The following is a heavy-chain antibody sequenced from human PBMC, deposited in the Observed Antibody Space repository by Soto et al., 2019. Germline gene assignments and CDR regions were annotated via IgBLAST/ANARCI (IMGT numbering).Heavy chain of an antibody. CDR2: IYASGSP. Sequence: SETLSLTCTISGGSVSVYYWSWIRQPTGQGLEWIGYIYASGSPYYNPPLRSRVTISADTSKNQISLKLTSPTAADTAVYYCARGVGSSPPQYWGRGTLVTVSS. V-gene: IGHV4-59*02. D-gene: IGHD1-26*01. CDR1: GGSVSVYY. CDR3: ARGVGSSPPQY. J-gene: IGHJ4*02.